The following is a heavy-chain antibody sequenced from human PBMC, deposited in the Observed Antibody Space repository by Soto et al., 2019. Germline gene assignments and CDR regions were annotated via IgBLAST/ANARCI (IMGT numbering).Heavy chain of an antibody. V-gene: IGHV1-69*02. CDR3: ARGGTVVDDAFDI. CDR1: GGTFSSYT. D-gene: IGHD2-15*01. Sequence: QVQLVQSGAEVKKPGSSVKVSCKASGGTFSSYTISWVRQAPGQGLEWMGRIIPILGIANYAQKFQGRVMITADKSTSTAYMELSSLRSEDTAVYYCARGGTVVDDAFDIWGQGTMVTVSS. J-gene: IGHJ3*02. CDR2: IIPILGIA.